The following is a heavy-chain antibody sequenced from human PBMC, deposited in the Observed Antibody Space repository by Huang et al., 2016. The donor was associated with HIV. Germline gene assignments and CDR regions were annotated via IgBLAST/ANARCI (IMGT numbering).Heavy chain of an antibody. CDR3: ARDPKYHRIGYYRQRRGIDV. V-gene: IGHV1-18*01. CDR2: ISAFNGAT. Sequence: QAQLMQSGPEVKKPGASVKVSCKTSGYSFTDYGITWVRQAPGQGPEWVGLISAFNGATEIAQRLQCRVTLTTDTSTSMAYRELRSLRVDDTAVYFCARDPKYHRIGYYRQRRGIDVWGQGTMVSVSS. CDR1: GYSFTDYG. D-gene: IGHD3-22*01. J-gene: IGHJ3*01.